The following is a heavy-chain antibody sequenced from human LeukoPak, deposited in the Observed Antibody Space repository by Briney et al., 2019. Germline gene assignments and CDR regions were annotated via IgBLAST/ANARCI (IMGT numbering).Heavy chain of an antibody. CDR2: IVSNTEGGTR. Sequence: GGSLRLSCAASGFTFSHAWMSWVRQAPGKGLEWIGRIVSNTEGGTRDHAAPVKGRFTISRDDSKNTLYLQMNSLKTEDTAVYHCITGIRSGYYVYWGQGTLVTVSS. J-gene: IGHJ4*02. CDR1: GFTFSHAW. V-gene: IGHV3-15*04. D-gene: IGHD3-22*01. CDR3: ITGIRSGYYVY.